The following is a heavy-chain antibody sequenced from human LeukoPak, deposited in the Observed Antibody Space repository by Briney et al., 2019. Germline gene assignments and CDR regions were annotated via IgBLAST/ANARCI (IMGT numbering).Heavy chain of an antibody. J-gene: IGHJ4*02. CDR3: ARHYYDSSAATYFDY. CDR1: GGSISSYY. V-gene: IGHV4-59*08. D-gene: IGHD3-22*01. Sequence: SETLSLTCTVSGGSISSYYWSWIRQPPGKGLEWIGYIYYSGSTNYNPSLKSRVTISVDTSKNQFSLKLSSVTAADTAMYYCARHYYDSSAATYFDYWGQGTLVTVSS. CDR2: IYYSGST.